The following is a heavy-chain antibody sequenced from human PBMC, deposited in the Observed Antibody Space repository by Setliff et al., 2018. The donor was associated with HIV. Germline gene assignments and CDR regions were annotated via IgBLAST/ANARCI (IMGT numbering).Heavy chain of an antibody. D-gene: IGHD1-26*01. CDR1: GFTFTNAW. J-gene: IGHJ4*02. V-gene: IGHV3-15*01. CDR3: TRSKWGSGFDY. CDR2: IKSKTDGETE. Sequence: GGSLRLSCAASGFTFTNAWMSWVRQAPGKGLEWVGRIKSKTDGETEDYAAPVKGRFTISRDDSRSTLYLQMNSLITEDTAMYYCTRSKWGSGFDYWGQGTLVTVSS.